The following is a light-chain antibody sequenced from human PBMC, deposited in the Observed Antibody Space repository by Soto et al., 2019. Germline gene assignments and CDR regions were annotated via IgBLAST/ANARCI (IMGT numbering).Light chain of an antibody. CDR2: DAS. CDR1: QSISSW. J-gene: IGKJ1*01. CDR3: KLQGT. V-gene: IGKV1-5*01. Sequence: DIQMTQSPSTLSASVGDRVTITCRASQSISSWLAWYQQKPGKAPKLLIYDASSLESGVPSRLSGSGSGTEFTLTISSLQPDDFATYYGKLQGTFGQGTKVEIK.